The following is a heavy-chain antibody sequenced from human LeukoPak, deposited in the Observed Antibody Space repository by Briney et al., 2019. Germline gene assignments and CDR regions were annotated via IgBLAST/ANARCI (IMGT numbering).Heavy chain of an antibody. Sequence: GGSLRLSCAASGFTFSSYDMDWVRQAQGKGGEYVSAISTNAGSTYYANSLKGRFTISRDNSKNTLYLQMGSLRAEDTAVYYCAKGIGYDSSGYPFDYWGQGTLVTVSS. CDR2: ISTNAGST. J-gene: IGHJ4*02. CDR3: AKGIGYDSSGYPFDY. D-gene: IGHD3-22*01. CDR1: GFTFSSYD. V-gene: IGHV3-64*01.